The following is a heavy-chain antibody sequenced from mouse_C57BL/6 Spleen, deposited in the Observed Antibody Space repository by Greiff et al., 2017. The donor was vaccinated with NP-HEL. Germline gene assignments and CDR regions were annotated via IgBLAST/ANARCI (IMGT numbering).Heavy chain of an antibody. J-gene: IGHJ2*01. CDR2: IDPSDSYT. CDR3: ATPLPWGEDY. CDR1: GYTFTSYW. V-gene: IGHV1-50*01. Sequence: VQLQQSGAELVKPGASVKLSCKASGYTFTSYWMQWVKQRPGQGLEWIGEIDPSDSYTNYNQKFKGKATLTVDTSSSTAYMQLSSLTSEDSAVYYCATPLPWGEDYWGQGTTLTVSS. D-gene: IGHD2-1*01.